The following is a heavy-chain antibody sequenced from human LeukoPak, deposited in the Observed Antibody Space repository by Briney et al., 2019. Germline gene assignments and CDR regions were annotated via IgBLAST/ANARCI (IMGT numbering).Heavy chain of an antibody. CDR2: IYYSGST. J-gene: IGHJ4*02. V-gene: IGHV4-59*01. D-gene: IGHD5-18*01. CDR1: GGPINNYF. Sequence: SETLSLTCGVSGGPINNYFWSWIRQPPGKGLEWIRYIYYSGSTNYNPSLKSRVTISLDTSKSQFSLKLTSVTAADTAVYYCARVKIPRGYSYGSFDYWGQGLLVTVSS. CDR3: ARVKIPRGYSYGSFDY.